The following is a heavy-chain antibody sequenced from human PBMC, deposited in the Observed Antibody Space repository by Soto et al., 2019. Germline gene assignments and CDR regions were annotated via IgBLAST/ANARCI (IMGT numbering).Heavy chain of an antibody. Sequence: SEARPVRWAGSGGSTSGSCYYWCRLRQSPGKGPEWIGSVFYTGFTSYNPSLESRVSVSVDTSKNQFSLKVCGVSAADTAVYYCATSQKGYNWNYFDHWGQGALVTVS. V-gene: IGHV4-39*01. D-gene: IGHD1-20*01. CDR2: VFYTGFT. J-gene: IGHJ4*02. CDR3: ATSQKGYNWNYFDH. CDR1: GGSTSGSCYY.